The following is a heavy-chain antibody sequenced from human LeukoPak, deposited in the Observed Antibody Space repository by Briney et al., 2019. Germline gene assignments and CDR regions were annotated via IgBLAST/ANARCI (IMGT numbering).Heavy chain of an antibody. CDR3: ARALMVYARGYYYYGMDV. D-gene: IGHD2-8*01. J-gene: IGHJ6*02. CDR2: TYYSGST. Sequence: SETLSLTCTVSGGSISSYYWSWIRQPPGKGLEWIGYTYYSGSTNYNPSLKSRVTISVDTSKNQFSLKLSSVTAADTAVYYCARALMVYARGYYYYGMDVWGQGTTVTVSS. V-gene: IGHV4-59*01. CDR1: GGSISSYY.